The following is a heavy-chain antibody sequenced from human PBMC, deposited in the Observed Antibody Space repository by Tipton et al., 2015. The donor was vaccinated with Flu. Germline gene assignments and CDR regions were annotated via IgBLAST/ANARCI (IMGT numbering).Heavy chain of an antibody. D-gene: IGHD4-23*01. CDR1: GGSISSGGYY. CDR3: ARTSYGGNSIGCLDY. CDR2: IYYSGST. J-gene: IGHJ4*02. V-gene: IGHV4-31*03. Sequence: TLSLTCTVSGGSISSGGYYWSWIRQHPGKGLEWIGYIYYSGSTYHNPSLKSRVTISVDTSKNQFSLKLSSVTVADTAVYYCARTSYGGNSIGCLDYWGQGTLVTVSS.